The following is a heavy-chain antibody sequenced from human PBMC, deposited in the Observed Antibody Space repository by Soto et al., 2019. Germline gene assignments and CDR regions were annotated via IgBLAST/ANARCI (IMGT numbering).Heavy chain of an antibody. V-gene: IGHV3-48*02. CDR2: ISSSSSTI. CDR1: GFTFSSYS. J-gene: IGHJ4*02. CDR3: ARDPIAVAGRGHFDY. D-gene: IGHD6-19*01. Sequence: GGSLRLSCAASGFTFSSYSMNWVRQAPGKGLEWVSYISSSSSTIYYADSVKGRFTISRDNAKNSLYLQMNSLRDEDTAVYYCARDPIAVAGRGHFDYWGQGTLVTVYS.